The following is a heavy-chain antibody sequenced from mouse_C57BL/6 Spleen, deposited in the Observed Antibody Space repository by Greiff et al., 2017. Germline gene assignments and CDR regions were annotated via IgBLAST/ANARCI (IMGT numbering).Heavy chain of an antibody. CDR2: IRNKANNHAT. Sequence: EVKLEESGGGLVQPGGSMKLSCAASGFTFSDAWMDWVRQSPEKGLEWVAEIRNKANNHATYYAESVKGRCTISRNDSKSSVYLQMNSLRAEDTGIYYCTRLGSFYAMGYWGQGTSVTVSS. J-gene: IGHJ4*01. CDR3: TRLGSFYAMGY. D-gene: IGHD1-1*01. CDR1: GFTFSDAW. V-gene: IGHV6-6*01.